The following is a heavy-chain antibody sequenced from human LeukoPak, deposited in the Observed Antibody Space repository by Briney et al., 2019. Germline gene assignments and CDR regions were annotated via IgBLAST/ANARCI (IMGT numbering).Heavy chain of an antibody. CDR3: ARDRYKTRPDY. CDR2: ISDDGSTT. D-gene: IGHD1-14*01. CDR1: GFTFSSIA. Sequence: GQSLRLSCAASGFTFSSIAMHWVRQAPAKGLEWVSVISDDGSTTYYADTVKGRFTISRDNSQNTLYLQMKSLRAEDTALYHCARDRYKTRPDYWGQGTLVTVSS. J-gene: IGHJ4*02. V-gene: IGHV3-30-3*01.